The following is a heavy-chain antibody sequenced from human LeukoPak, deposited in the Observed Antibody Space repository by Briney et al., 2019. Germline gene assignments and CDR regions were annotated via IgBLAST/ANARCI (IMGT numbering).Heavy chain of an antibody. CDR2: ISSSGSTI. CDR1: GFTFSSYE. J-gene: IGHJ4*02. V-gene: IGHV3-48*03. D-gene: IGHD2-2*01. CDR3: ARRYCSSTSCTLDY. Sequence: GGSLRLSCAASGFTFSSYEMNWVRQAPGKGLEWVSYISSSGSTIYYADSVKGRFTISRDNAKNSLYLQMNSLRTEDTAVYYCARRYCSSTSCTLDYWGQGTLVTVSS.